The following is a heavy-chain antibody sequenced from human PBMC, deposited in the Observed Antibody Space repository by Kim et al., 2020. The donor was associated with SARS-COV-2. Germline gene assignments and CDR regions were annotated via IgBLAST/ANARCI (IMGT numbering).Heavy chain of an antibody. CDR3: SARGITGTTRFDP. CDR2: INHSGST. J-gene: IGHJ5*02. D-gene: IGHD1-7*01. Sequence: SETLSLTCAVYGGSFSGYYWSWIRQPPGKGLEWIGEINHSGSTNYNPSLKSRVTISVDTSKNQFSLKLSSVTAADTAVYYCSARGITGTTRFDPWGQGTL. CDR1: GGSFSGYY. V-gene: IGHV4-34*01.